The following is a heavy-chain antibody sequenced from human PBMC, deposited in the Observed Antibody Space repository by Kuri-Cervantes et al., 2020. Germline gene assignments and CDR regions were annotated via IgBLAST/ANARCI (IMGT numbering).Heavy chain of an antibody. Sequence: GESLKISCAASGFTFSSYWMSWVRQAPGKGLEWVANIKQDGSEKYYVDSVKGRFTISRDNAKNSLYLQMNSLRAEDTAVYYCARKTYYYDSSGLYWYFDLWGRGTLVTVSS. CDR3: ARKTYYYDSSGLYWYFDL. V-gene: IGHV3-7*04. J-gene: IGHJ2*01. D-gene: IGHD3-22*01. CDR1: GFTFSSYW. CDR2: IKQDGSEK.